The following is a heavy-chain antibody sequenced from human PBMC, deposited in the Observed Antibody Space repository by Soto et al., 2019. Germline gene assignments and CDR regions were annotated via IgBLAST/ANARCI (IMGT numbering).Heavy chain of an antibody. CDR2: IYYTGIT. CDR3: ATLSSDSSSLYFDY. D-gene: IGHD6-6*01. V-gene: IGHV4-39*01. J-gene: IGHJ4*02. CDR1: SGAISNSSHY. Sequence: QLQLQESDPGLAKPSGTLSLTCTVSSGAISNSSHYWGWIRQPPGKGLEWIGNIYYTGITYCNPSLKSRVTISVDTSKNQFSLKVSSVTAADTAVYYCATLSSDSSSLYFDYWGQGTLVTVSS.